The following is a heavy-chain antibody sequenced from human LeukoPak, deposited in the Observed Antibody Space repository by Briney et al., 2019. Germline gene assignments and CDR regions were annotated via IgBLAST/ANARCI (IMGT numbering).Heavy chain of an antibody. CDR1: GFTFSNYW. J-gene: IGHJ4*02. CDR3: ARDKVTY. V-gene: IGHV3-7*01. CDR2: INKDGSEK. Sequence: QPGGSLRLSCAASGFTFSNYWMSWVRQAPGKGLEWVAHINKDGSEKYYVDSVEGRFTISRDNAKNSLYLQMNSLRVEGTAVYYCARDKVTYWGQGTLVTVSS.